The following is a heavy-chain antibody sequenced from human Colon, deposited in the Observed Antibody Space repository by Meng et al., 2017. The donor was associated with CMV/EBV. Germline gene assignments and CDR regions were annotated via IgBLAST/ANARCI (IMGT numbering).Heavy chain of an antibody. CDR1: GFTFSSYA. J-gene: IGHJ6*02. Sequence: GGSLRLSCAASGFTFSSYAMSWVRQAPGKGLEWVSAISGSGGSTYYADSVKGRFTISRDNSKNTLYLQMNSLRAEDTAVYYCAKVAICTNGVCQYGMDVWGQGTTGTVSS. D-gene: IGHD2-8*01. CDR2: ISGSGGST. CDR3: AKVAICTNGVCQYGMDV. V-gene: IGHV3-23*01.